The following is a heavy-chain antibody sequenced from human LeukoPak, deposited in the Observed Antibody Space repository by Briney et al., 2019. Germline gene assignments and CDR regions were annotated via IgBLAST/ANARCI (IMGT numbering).Heavy chain of an antibody. D-gene: IGHD6-19*01. Sequence: GGSLRLSCAASGFTFSSYGMHWVRQAPGKGLEWVAIISYDGSNKNYGDSVKGRFTISRDNSKNTLYLQMKSLRAEDTAVYYCAKDSVVVAGLVNYFDSWAREPWSPSPQ. V-gene: IGHV3-30*18. CDR2: ISYDGSNK. J-gene: IGHJ4*02. CDR3: AKDSVVVAGLVNYFDS. CDR1: GFTFSSYG.